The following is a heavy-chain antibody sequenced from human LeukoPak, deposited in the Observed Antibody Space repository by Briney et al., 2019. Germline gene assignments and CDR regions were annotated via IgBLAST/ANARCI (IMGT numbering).Heavy chain of an antibody. J-gene: IGHJ6*02. Sequence: PSETLSLTRAVYGGSFSGYYWSWIRQPPGKGLEWIGEINHSGSTNYNPSLKSRVTISVDTSKNQFSLKLSSVTAADTAVYYCARGPNSIVVVPAAPDRDYYYYGMDVWGQGTTVTVSS. V-gene: IGHV4-34*01. D-gene: IGHD2-2*01. CDR1: GGSFSGYY. CDR3: ARGPNSIVVVPAAPDRDYYYYGMDV. CDR2: INHSGST.